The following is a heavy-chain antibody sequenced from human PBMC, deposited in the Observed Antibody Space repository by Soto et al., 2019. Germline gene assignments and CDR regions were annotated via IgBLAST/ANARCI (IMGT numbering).Heavy chain of an antibody. CDR2: IKQDGSEK. CDR1: GFTFSSYW. Sequence: PGGSLRLSCAASGFTFSSYWMSWVRQAPGKGLEWVANIKQDGSEKYYVDSVKGRFTISRDNAKNSLYLQMNSLRAEDTAVYYCETFSICGVVIAFDNWGQGTMVTVSS. J-gene: IGHJ4*02. D-gene: IGHD3-3*02. CDR3: ETFSICGVVIAFDN. V-gene: IGHV3-7*01.